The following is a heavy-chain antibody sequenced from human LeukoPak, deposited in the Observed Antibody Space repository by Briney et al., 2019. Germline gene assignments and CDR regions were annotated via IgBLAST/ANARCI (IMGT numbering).Heavy chain of an antibody. CDR2: ISGSGSSI. Sequence: GGSLRLSCAASGFTFSTYSMNWVRQAPGKGLEWVSYISGSGSSIYYADSVKGRFTISRDNAKNSLYPQMNSLRAEDTAVYYCARVKFLDYWGQGTLVTVSS. CDR1: GFTFSTYS. J-gene: IGHJ4*02. V-gene: IGHV3-48*01. CDR3: ARVKFLDY.